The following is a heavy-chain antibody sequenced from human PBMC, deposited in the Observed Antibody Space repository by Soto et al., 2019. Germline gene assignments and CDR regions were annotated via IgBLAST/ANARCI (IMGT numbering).Heavy chain of an antibody. Sequence: PRESLKISCKGSGCSFTSYWIGWVRQMPGKGLEWMGIIYPGDSDTRYSPSFQGQVTISADKSISTAYLQWSSLKASDTAMYYCARLRYSSSWQYYYYGMDVWDQGTTVTVSS. CDR3: ARLRYSSSWQYYYYGMDV. CDR1: GCSFTSYW. CDR2: IYPGDSDT. D-gene: IGHD6-13*01. V-gene: IGHV5-51*01. J-gene: IGHJ6*02.